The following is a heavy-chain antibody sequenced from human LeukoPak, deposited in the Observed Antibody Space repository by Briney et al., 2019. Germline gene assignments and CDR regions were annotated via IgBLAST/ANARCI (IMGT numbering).Heavy chain of an antibody. J-gene: IGHJ4*02. CDR3: AKDQSIAAAGRGYFDY. CDR2: ISGSGGST. CDR1: GFTFDDYA. D-gene: IGHD6-13*01. V-gene: IGHV3-23*01. Sequence: GGSLRLSCAGSGFTFDDYAMHWVRQAPGKGLEWVSGISGSGGSTYYADSVKGRFTISRDNSKNTLYLQMNSLRAEDTAVYYCAKDQSIAAAGRGYFDYWGQGTLVTVSS.